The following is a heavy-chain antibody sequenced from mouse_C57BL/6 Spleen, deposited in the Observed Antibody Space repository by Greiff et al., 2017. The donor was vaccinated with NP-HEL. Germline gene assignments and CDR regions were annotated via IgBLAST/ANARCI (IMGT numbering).Heavy chain of an antibody. V-gene: IGHV1-39*01. Sequence: VQLKESGPELVKPGASVKISCKASGYSFTDYNMNWVKQSNGKSLEWIGVINPNYGTTSYNQKFKGKATLTVDQSSSTAYMQLNSLTSEDSAVYYCATTVVATGYYAMDYWGQGTSVTVSS. D-gene: IGHD1-1*01. CDR3: ATTVVATGYYAMDY. CDR2: INPNYGTT. J-gene: IGHJ4*01. CDR1: GYSFTDYN.